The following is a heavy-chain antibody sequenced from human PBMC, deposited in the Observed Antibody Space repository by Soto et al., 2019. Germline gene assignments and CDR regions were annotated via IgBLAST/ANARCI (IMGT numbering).Heavy chain of an antibody. J-gene: IGHJ6*02. Sequence: SETLSLTCTVSGGSISSYYWSWIRQPPGKGLEWIGYIYYSGSTNYNPSLKSRVTISVDTSKNQFSLKLSSVTAADTAVYYCARGSEHYDSSMDVWGQGTTVTVSS. D-gene: IGHD3-3*01. CDR1: GGSISSYY. CDR3: ARGSEHYDSSMDV. V-gene: IGHV4-59*01. CDR2: IYYSGST.